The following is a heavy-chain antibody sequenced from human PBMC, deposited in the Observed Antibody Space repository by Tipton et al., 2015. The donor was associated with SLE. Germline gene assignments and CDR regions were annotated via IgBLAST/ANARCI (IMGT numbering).Heavy chain of an antibody. V-gene: IGHV4-59*12. J-gene: IGHJ4*02. Sequence: LSLTCTVSGGSISNFYWSWIRQPPGKGPEWIGTIYYSGSTYYYPSLKSRITISVDTSKNQFSLEVRSVTAVDTAVYYCVRLRSKVLIDYWGQGTLVTVSS. D-gene: IGHD2-8*01. CDR2: IYYSGST. CDR1: GGSISNFY. CDR3: VRLRSKVLIDY.